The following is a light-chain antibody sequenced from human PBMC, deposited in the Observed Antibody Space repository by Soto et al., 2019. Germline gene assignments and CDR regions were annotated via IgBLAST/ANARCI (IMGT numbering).Light chain of an antibody. CDR1: KSVPGSY. V-gene: IGKV3-20*01. J-gene: IGKJ2*01. CDR2: GAS. CDR3: QQYDSSPLYT. Sequence: DIVLTQSPATRFLSPGEEAPLSARASKSVPGSYLAWYRQKPGQAPRLLIYGASRRATGIPDRFSGSGSGTDFTLTISRLEPEDFAVYYCQQYDSSPLYTFGQGTKLEIK.